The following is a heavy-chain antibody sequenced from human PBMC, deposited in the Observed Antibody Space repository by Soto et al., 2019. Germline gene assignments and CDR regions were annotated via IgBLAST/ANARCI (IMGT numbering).Heavy chain of an antibody. CDR3: AKLVRYFDWYQDGMDV. CDR2: ISGSGGST. Sequence: EEQLLESGGGLVQPGGSLRLSCAASGFTFSSYAMSWVRQAPGKGLEWVSAISGSGGSTYYADSVKGRFTISRDNSKNTLYLQMNSLRAEDTAVYYCAKLVRYFDWYQDGMDVWGQGTTVTVSS. CDR1: GFTFSSYA. J-gene: IGHJ6*02. V-gene: IGHV3-23*01. D-gene: IGHD3-9*01.